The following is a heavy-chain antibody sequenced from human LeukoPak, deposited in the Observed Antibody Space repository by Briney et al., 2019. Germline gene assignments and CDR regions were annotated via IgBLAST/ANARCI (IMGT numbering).Heavy chain of an antibody. V-gene: IGHV4-59*01. D-gene: IGHD2/OR15-2a*01. CDR3: ARKNDFEI. CDR1: GGSISSDH. Sequence: PSETLSLTCTVSGGSISSDHWNWIRQPPGKGLEWIGCIYYSGSTYYNPSLKSRVTISVDMPKSQFSLRLTSVTAADTAVYYCARKNDFEIWGQGTLVTVSS. J-gene: IGHJ3*02. CDR2: IYYSGST.